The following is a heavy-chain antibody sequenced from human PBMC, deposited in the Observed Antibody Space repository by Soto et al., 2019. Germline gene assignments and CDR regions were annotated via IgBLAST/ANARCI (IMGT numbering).Heavy chain of an antibody. CDR3: ARDYYGSSGLGAFDI. V-gene: IGHV1-18*01. D-gene: IGHD3-22*01. CDR2: ISAYNGNT. CDR1: GYTFTSYG. Sequence: ASVKVSCKASGYTFTSYGISWVRQAPGQGLEWMGCISAYNGNTNYAQKLQGRVTMTTDTSTSTAYMELRSLRSDDTAVYYCARDYYGSSGLGAFDIWGQGTMVTVSS. J-gene: IGHJ3*02.